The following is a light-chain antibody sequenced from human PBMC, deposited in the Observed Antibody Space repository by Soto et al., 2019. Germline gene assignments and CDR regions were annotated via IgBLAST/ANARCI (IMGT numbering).Light chain of an antibody. CDR2: AAS. J-gene: IGKJ5*01. CDR3: QQLNTYPIT. V-gene: IGKV1-9*01. Sequence: IQLTQSPSSLSASVGDRVTITCRASQGINTFLAWYQQKAGKAPKLLIYAASTLQSGVPSRFSGSGSGTDFTLTNSSLQSEDFATYYCQQLNTYPITFGQGTRLEIK. CDR1: QGINTF.